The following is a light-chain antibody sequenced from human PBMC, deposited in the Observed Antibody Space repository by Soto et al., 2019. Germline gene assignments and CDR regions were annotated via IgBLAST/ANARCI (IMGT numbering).Light chain of an antibody. J-gene: IGLJ2*01. CDR1: NSDVGGYTY. CDR2: DVS. CDR3: FSYAGSYTVV. Sequence: QSVLTQPHSVSGSPGQSVTISCTGTNSDVGGYTYVSWYQQHPGKAPKLVIYDVSKRPSGVPDRFSGSKSGNTASLTISGLQADDEAHYYCFSYAGSYTVVVGGGTKLTVL. V-gene: IGLV2-11*01.